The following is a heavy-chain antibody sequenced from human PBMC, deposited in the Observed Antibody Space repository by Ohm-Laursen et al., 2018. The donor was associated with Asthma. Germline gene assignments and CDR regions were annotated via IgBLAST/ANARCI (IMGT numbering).Heavy chain of an antibody. V-gene: IGHV4-34*01. CDR2: INHIGST. J-gene: IGHJ2*01. Sequence: TLSLTCAVYGGSFSGYYWTWIRQSPGKGLEWIGEINHIGSTNYNPSLKTRVTISVDTSKNQFSLRLSSVTAADTAVYYCAKGPDDYGDYLDWYFDVWGRGTLVTVSS. CDR3: AKGPDDYGDYLDWYFDV. D-gene: IGHD4-17*01. CDR1: GGSFSGYY.